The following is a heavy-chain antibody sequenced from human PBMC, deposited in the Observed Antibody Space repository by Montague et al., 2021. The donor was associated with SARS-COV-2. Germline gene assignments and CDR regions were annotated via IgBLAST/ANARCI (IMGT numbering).Heavy chain of an antibody. J-gene: IGHJ3*02. Sequence: SETLSLTCTVSGGSITSYYWSWIRQPAGKGLEWIGRIYSSGITNYNPSLKSRVTMSVDTSKNQFSLKLRSVTAADTAVYYCARDSSRLPDDYDGNADWEDFDIWGHGTLVTVSS. CDR1: GGSITSYY. V-gene: IGHV4-4*07. CDR2: IYSSGIT. CDR3: ARDSSRLPDDYDGNADWEDFDI. D-gene: IGHD4-23*01.